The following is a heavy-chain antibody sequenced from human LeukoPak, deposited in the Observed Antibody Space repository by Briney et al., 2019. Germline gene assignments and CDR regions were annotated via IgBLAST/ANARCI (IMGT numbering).Heavy chain of an antibody. J-gene: IGHJ5*01. CDR2: IKQGGREE. V-gene: IGHV3-7*03. CDR3: ARDNGGWFDS. CDR1: EFIFSDYW. Sequence: GGSLRLSCVASEFIFSDYWMNWVRQAPGKGLEWVANIKQGGREEKYVGSVKGRFAISRDDAKSTLYLQMDSLSGDGTAVYYCARDNGGWFDSWGRGTLVTVSS. D-gene: IGHD3-10*01.